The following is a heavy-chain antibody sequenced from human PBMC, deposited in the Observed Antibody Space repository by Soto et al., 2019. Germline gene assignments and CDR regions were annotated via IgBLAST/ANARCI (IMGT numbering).Heavy chain of an antibody. CDR2: ISPYTGNT. V-gene: IGHV1-18*01. J-gene: IGHJ6*02. CDR1: GYIFVNYG. D-gene: IGHD3-16*01. CDR3: VMVDNYVTPTPQDV. Sequence: QVQLVQSGDEVKKPGASVKVSCKASGYIFVNYGIAWGRQAPGQGLERMGWISPYTGNTNSASKVQGRLTMTTDTSTRTAYMDLGSLTSDDTAVYYCVMVDNYVTPTPQDVWGQGTTVTVSS.